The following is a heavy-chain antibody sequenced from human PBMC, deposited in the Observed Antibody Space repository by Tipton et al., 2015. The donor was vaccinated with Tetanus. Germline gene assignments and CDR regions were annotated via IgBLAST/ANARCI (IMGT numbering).Heavy chain of an antibody. CDR3: ARMGFTYGQVVY. D-gene: IGHD5-18*01. CDR1: GGPVRSGDYY. CDR2: VYYSGRT. Sequence: GLVKPSETLSLTCTVSGGPVRSGDYYWSWIRQSPGKGLEWIGHVYYSGRTYYNPPLKSRVTISADMSKNQFSLKLTSVTAADTATYYCARMGFTYGQVVYWGQGTLVTVAS. V-gene: IGHV4-30-4*01. J-gene: IGHJ4*02.